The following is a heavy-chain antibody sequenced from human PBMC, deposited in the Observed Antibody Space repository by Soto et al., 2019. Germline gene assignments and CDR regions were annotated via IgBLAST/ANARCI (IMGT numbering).Heavy chain of an antibody. CDR2: INAGNGNT. CDR1: GYTFTSYA. J-gene: IGHJ5*02. V-gene: IGHV1-3*01. D-gene: IGHD2-15*01. Sequence: QVQLVQSGAEVKKHGASVKVSCKASGYTFTSYAMHWVRQAPGQRLEWMGWINAGNGNTKYSQKFQGRVTITRDTSASTAYMELSSLRSEDTAVYYCARVVGLYNGFDPWGQGTRVTVSS. CDR3: ARVVGLYNGFDP.